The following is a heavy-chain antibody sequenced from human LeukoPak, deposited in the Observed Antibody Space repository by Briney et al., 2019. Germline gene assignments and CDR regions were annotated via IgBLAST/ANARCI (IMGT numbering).Heavy chain of an antibody. CDR1: GGPISSSSYY. V-gene: IGHV4-39*01. Sequence: SETLSLTCTVSGGPISSSSYYWGWIRQPPGKGLEWIGRIYYSGSTYYNPSLKSRVTISVDTSKNQFSLNLSSVTAADTAVDYCARSSSGWTHVDDWGQGTQVTVSS. J-gene: IGHJ4*02. D-gene: IGHD6-19*01. CDR2: IYYSGST. CDR3: ARSSSGWTHVDD.